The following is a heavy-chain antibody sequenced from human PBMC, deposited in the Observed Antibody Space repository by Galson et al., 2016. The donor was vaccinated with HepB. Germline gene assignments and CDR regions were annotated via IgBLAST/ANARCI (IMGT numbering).Heavy chain of an antibody. Sequence: QSGAEVKMAGESLKISCKGSGYSFTKYWITWVRQMPGKGLEWMGRIYPGDSDIRDSPSFQGQVTFSVDKSISTAYLQWSSLQASDTAMYYCAIYDPFRIWGQGTMVIVSS. CDR2: IYPGDSDI. D-gene: IGHD3-3*01. CDR1: GYSFTKYW. CDR3: AIYDPFRI. J-gene: IGHJ3*02. V-gene: IGHV5-51*01.